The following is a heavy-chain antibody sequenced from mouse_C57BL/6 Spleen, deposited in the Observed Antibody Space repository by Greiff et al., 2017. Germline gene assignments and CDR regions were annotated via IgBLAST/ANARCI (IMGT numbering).Heavy chain of an antibody. CDR2: ISSGGSYT. CDR1: GFTFSSYG. CDR3: ARQDYGSDWFAY. V-gene: IGHV5-6*02. D-gene: IGHD1-1*01. Sequence: DVMLVESGGDLVKPGGSLKLSCAASGFTFSSYGMSWVRQTPDKRLAWVATISSGGSYTYYPDSVKGRFTISRDNAKNTLYLQMSSLKSEDTAMYYCARQDYGSDWFAYWGQGTLVTVSA. J-gene: IGHJ3*01.